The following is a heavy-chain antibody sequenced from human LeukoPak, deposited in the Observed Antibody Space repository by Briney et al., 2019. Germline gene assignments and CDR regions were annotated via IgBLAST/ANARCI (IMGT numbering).Heavy chain of an antibody. Sequence: SETLSLTCTVSGGSISSGSYYWSWIRQPAGKGLEWIGRIYTSGSTNYNPSLKSRVTISVDTSKNQFSLKLSSVTAADTAVYYCARERAAAFDIWGQGTMVTVSS. CDR1: GGSISSGSYY. J-gene: IGHJ3*02. CDR2: IYTSGST. V-gene: IGHV4-61*02. CDR3: ARERAAAFDI.